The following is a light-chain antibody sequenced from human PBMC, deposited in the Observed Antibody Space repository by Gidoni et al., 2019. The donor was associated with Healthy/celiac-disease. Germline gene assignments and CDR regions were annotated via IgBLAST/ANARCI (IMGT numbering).Light chain of an antibody. Sequence: EIVLTQSPATLSVSPGERATRSCRASQSVSSNLAWYQQKPGQAPRLLIYGASTRATGIPARFSGSGSGTEFTLTISSLQSEDFAVYYCQQYNNWPPVTFGGGTKVEIK. CDR2: GAS. J-gene: IGKJ4*01. V-gene: IGKV3-15*01. CDR3: QQYNNWPPVT. CDR1: QSVSSN.